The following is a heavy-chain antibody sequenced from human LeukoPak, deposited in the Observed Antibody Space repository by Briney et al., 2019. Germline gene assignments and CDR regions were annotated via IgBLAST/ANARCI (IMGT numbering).Heavy chain of an antibody. D-gene: IGHD5-18*01. V-gene: IGHV5-51*01. CDR2: IYPGDSDT. Sequence: GESLQIHCKGSGYSLTTYWIGWVRPMPGEGLEGKGHIYPGDSDTRYSPCFQGPVTISAYKSISTAYLQWSSLKASDTAMYYCARRRDERGYKDIFDIWGQGTMVTVSS. J-gene: IGHJ3*02. CDR3: ARRRDERGYKDIFDI. CDR1: GYSLTTYW.